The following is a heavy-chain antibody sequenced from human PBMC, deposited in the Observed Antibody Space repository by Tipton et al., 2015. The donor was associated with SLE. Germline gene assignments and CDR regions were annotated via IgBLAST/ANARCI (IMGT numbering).Heavy chain of an antibody. CDR2: ISYDGSNK. J-gene: IGHJ4*02. D-gene: IGHD3-3*01. V-gene: IGHV3-30*04. CDR1: GFTFSSYA. CDR3: ARGDDFWKWNWFDY. Sequence: SLRLSCAASGFTFSSYAMHWVRQAPGKGLEWVAVISYDGSNKYYADSVKGRFTISRDNSKNTLYLQMNSLRAEDTAAYYCARGDDFWKWNWFDYWGQGTLVTVSS.